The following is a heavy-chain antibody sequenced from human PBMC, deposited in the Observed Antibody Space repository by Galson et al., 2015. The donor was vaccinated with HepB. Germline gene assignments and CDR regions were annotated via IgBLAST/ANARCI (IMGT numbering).Heavy chain of an antibody. J-gene: IGHJ2*01. V-gene: IGHV3-48*02. CDR2: ISSTGTTM. D-gene: IGHD3-10*01. Sequence: SLRLSCAASGSTFSSYTMNWVRQAPGKGLESVSYISSTGTTMYYADSAKGRFTISRDNAQTSLYLQMNSLRDEDTAVYYCARVYFGSGSSSAYWYFDLWGRGALVTVSS. CDR1: GSTFSSYT. CDR3: ARVYFGSGSSSAYWYFDL.